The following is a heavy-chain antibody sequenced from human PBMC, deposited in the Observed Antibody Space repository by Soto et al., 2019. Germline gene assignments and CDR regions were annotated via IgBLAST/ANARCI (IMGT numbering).Heavy chain of an antibody. Sequence: PSETLSLTCAVYGGSFSGYYWSWIRQPPGKGLEWIGEINHSGSTNYNPSLKSRVTISVDTSKNQFSLKLSSVTAADTAVYYCARALYYYYSYMDVWGKGTTVTVSS. CDR2: INHSGST. J-gene: IGHJ6*03. V-gene: IGHV4-34*01. CDR1: GGSFSGYY. CDR3: ARALYYYYSYMDV.